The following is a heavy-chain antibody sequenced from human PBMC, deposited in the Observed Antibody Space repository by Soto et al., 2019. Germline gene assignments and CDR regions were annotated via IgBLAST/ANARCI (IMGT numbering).Heavy chain of an antibody. V-gene: IGHV1-46*01. Sequence: ASVKVSCKASGYTFTSYYMHWVRQAPGQGLEWMGIINPSGGSTSYAQQFQGRVTMTRDTSKRTVYMELSSLRSEDTAGYYCARMGLYDFGSGYYPGYYYGMDVWGQGTTGTGSS. J-gene: IGHJ6*02. CDR1: GYTFTSYY. CDR3: ARMGLYDFGSGYYPGYYYGMDV. D-gene: IGHD3-3*01. CDR2: INPSGGST.